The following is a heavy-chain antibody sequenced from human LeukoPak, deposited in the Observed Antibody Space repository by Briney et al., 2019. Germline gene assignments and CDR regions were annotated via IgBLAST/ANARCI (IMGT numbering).Heavy chain of an antibody. V-gene: IGHV3-33*01. CDR3: ARVFSPGYCTTTSCYVSY. J-gene: IGHJ4*02. D-gene: IGHD2-2*01. Sequence: GGALRLSCAASGFTFSSYGMHWVRQAPGKGLEWVADXXYDGSNKYYADSVKGRFTISRDNSKNTLYLQMNSLRPEDTSVYFCARVFSPGYCTTTSCYVSYWGQGILVTVSS. CDR2: XXYDGSNK. CDR1: GFTFSSYG.